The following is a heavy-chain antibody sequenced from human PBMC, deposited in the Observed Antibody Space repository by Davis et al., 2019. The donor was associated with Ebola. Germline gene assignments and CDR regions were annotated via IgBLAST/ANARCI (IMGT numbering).Heavy chain of an antibody. CDR3: ARDRAMVRGVIITYYGMDV. CDR1: GYTFTSYG. D-gene: IGHD3-10*01. J-gene: IGHJ6*02. CDR2: ISAYNGNT. V-gene: IGHV1-18*01. Sequence: AASVKVSCKASGYTFTSYGISWVRQAPGQGLEWMGWISAYNGNTHYAQKLQGRVTMTTDTSTSTAYMELRSLRSDDTAVYYCARDRAMVRGVIITYYGMDVWGQGTTVTVSS.